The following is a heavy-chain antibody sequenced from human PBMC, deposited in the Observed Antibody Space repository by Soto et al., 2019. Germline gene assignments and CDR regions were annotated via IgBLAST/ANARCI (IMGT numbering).Heavy chain of an antibody. CDR3: RMGGYYYMDV. Sequence: SETLSLTCAVYGGSFSGYYWSWIRQPPGKGLEWIGEINHSGSTNYNPSLKSRDTISVDTSKNQFSLKLSSVTAADTAVYYCRMGGYYYMDVWGKGTTVTVS. CDR1: GGSFSGYY. CDR2: INHSGST. D-gene: IGHD3-16*01. J-gene: IGHJ6*03. V-gene: IGHV4-34*01.